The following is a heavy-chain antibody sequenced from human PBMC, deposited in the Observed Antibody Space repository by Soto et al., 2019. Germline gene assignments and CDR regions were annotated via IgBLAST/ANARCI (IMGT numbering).Heavy chain of an antibody. CDR1: GFTFSNYA. CDR3: AKDLRPAYDP. J-gene: IGHJ5*02. CDR2: ISGHGDTT. V-gene: IGHV3-23*01. Sequence: EVQLLESGGGFVQPGGSLRLSCAASGFTFSNYAMTWVRQAPGKGLEWVSGISGHGDTTYYADAVKGRFTISRDNSKNTLYLQMNSRRAEDTAVYYCAKDLRPAYDPWGQGTLVTVSS. D-gene: IGHD3-16*01.